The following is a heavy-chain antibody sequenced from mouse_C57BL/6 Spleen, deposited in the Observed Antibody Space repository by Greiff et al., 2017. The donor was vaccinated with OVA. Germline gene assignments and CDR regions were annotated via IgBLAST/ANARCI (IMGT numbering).Heavy chain of an antibody. Sequence: EVQRVESGPGLVKPSQSLSLTCSVTGFSITSGYYWNWIRQFPGNKLEWMGYISYDGSNNYNPSLKNRISITRDTSKNQFFLKLNSVTTEDTATYYCAREAPTRYFDVWGTGTTVTVSS. CDR3: AREAPTRYFDV. V-gene: IGHV3-6*01. J-gene: IGHJ1*03. CDR1: GFSITSGYY. D-gene: IGHD2-10*01. CDR2: ISYDGSN.